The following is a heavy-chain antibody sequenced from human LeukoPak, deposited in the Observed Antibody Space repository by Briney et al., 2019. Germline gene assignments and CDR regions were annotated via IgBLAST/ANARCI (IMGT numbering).Heavy chain of an antibody. D-gene: IGHD5-18*01. CDR2: IYYSGST. J-gene: IGHJ3*02. CDR3: ALQLADAFDI. Sequence: PSETLSLTCTVSGGSVSSGSYYWSWIRQPPGKGLEWIGYIYYSGSTNYNPSLKSRVTISVDTSKNQFSLKLSPVTAADTAVYYCALQLADAFDIWGQGTMVTVSS. V-gene: IGHV4-61*01. CDR1: GGSVSSGSYY.